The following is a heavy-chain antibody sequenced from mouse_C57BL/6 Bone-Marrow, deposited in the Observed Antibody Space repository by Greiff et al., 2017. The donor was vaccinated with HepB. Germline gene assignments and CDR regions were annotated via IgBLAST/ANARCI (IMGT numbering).Heavy chain of an antibody. CDR1: GFTFSDYY. J-gene: IGHJ3*01. CDR2: ISNGGGST. CDR3: ARRDIYYDYDETVFAY. Sequence: EVNVVESGGGLVQPGGSLKLSCAASGFTFSDYYMYWVRQTPEKRLEWVAYISNGGGSTYYPDTVKGRFTISRDNAKNTLYLQMSRLKSEDTAMYYCARRDIYYDYDETVFAYWGQGTLVTVSA. D-gene: IGHD2-4*01. V-gene: IGHV5-12*01.